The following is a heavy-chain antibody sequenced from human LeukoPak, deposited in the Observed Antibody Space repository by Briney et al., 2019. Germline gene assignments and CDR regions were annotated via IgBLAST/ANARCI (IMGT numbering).Heavy chain of an antibody. D-gene: IGHD3-10*01. J-gene: IGHJ4*02. CDR2: IKEDGSQK. CDR1: GLTFSRSW. Sequence: GGSLRLSCAASGLTFSRSWMHWVRQAPGKGLEWVAAIKEDGSQKDYVASVRGRFTVSRDNARNSLYLQMNSLRPDDTAVYYCSTGGPMGSSWGQGTLVIVS. V-gene: IGHV3-7*01. CDR3: STGGPMGSS.